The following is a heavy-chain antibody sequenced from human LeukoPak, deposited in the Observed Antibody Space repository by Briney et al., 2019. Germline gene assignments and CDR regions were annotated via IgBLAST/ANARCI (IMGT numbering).Heavy chain of an antibody. D-gene: IGHD6-19*01. CDR1: GGSFSGYY. CDR2: INHSGST. J-gene: IGHJ6*02. Sequence: PSETLSLTCAVYGGSFSGYYWSWMRQPPGKGVEGIGEINHSGSTNYNPSLKSRVTISVDTSKNQFSLKLSSVTAADTAVYYCARILGRRSGWYLGRSYYYYYYGMDVWGQGTTVTVSS. V-gene: IGHV4-34*01. CDR3: ARILGRRSGWYLGRSYYYYYYGMDV.